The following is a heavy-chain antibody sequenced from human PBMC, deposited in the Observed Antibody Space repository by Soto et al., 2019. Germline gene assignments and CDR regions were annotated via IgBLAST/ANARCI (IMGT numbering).Heavy chain of an antibody. CDR1: GFPFNSYA. CDR3: AKDRGALIKFGFDS. J-gene: IGHJ4*02. CDR2: ISGSGVST. D-gene: IGHD3-10*01. Sequence: GGSLRLSCAAAGFPFNSYAMNWVRQAPGKGLEWVSGISGSGVSTNFADSVKGRFTISRDNSKNTVSLQMNSLKPEDTAVYYCAKDRGALIKFGFDSWGQGTLVTVSS. V-gene: IGHV3-23*01.